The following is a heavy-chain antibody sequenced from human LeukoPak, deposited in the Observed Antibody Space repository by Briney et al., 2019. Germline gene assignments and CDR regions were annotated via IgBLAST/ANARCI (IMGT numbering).Heavy chain of an antibody. CDR1: GFTFSSYW. J-gene: IGHJ1*01. CDR3: ARDYCSSTSCPLEYFQH. CDR2: INTDGSST. Sequence: QPGGSLRLSCAASGFTFSSYWMHWVRQAPGKGLVWVSRINTDGSSTSYADSVKGRFTISGDNAKNTLYLQMNSLRAEDTAVYYCARDYCSSTSCPLEYFQHWGQGTLVTVSS. D-gene: IGHD2-2*01. V-gene: IGHV3-74*01.